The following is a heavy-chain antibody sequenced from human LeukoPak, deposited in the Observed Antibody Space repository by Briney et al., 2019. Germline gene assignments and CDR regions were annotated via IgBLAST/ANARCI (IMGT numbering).Heavy chain of an antibody. V-gene: IGHV3-23*01. CDR1: GFTFSSYA. CDR2: ISGSGGST. CDR3: ARSYFDWLSQSSPPLYY. Sequence: PGGSLRLSCATSGFTFSSYAMSWVRQAPGKGLEWVSAISGSGGSTYYADSVKGRFTISRDNSKNTLYLQMNSLRAEDTAVYYCARSYFDWLSQSSPPLYYWGQGTLVTVSS. J-gene: IGHJ4*02. D-gene: IGHD3-9*01.